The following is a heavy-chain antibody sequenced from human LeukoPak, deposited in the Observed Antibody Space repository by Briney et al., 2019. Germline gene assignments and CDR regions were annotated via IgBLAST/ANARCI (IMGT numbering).Heavy chain of an antibody. V-gene: IGHV3-7*03. J-gene: IGHJ4*02. CDR3: ARAYALDY. CDR1: GFIFSSYA. Sequence: GGSLRLSCGASGFIFSSYAMSWVRQAPGKGLEWVANIKQDGSEKYYVDSVKGRFTISRDNAKNSLYLQMNSLRAEDTAVYYCARAYALDYWGQGTLVTVSS. CDR2: IKQDGSEK.